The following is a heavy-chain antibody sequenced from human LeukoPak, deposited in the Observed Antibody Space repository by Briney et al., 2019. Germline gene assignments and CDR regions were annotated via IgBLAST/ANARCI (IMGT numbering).Heavy chain of an antibody. V-gene: IGHV3-9*01. CDR2: ITWNRDNI. J-gene: IGHJ6*02. Sequence: PGGSLRLSCAASGFTFDDYAMHWVRQAPGKGLEWVSVITWNRDNIGYGDSVKGRFTISRDNVKNVLYLQMTSLRPEDTALYYCAKDLSSAITSALVLDVWGQGTTVIVSS. CDR1: GFTFDDYA. CDR3: AKDLSSAITSALVLDV. D-gene: IGHD3-22*01.